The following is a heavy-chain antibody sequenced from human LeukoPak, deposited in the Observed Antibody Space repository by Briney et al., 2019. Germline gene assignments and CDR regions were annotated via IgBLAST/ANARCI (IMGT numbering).Heavy chain of an antibody. CDR2: IDHSGSA. V-gene: IGHV4-34*01. CDR1: GGSFTGYY. Sequence: SETLSLTCAAYGGSFTGYYWSWIRQPPGKGLEWIGEIDHSGSANYNPSLKSRVTISVDTSKNQFSLELSSVTAADTAVYYCASSNHFWSGYYLLDYRGQGTLVTVSS. J-gene: IGHJ4*02. CDR3: ASSNHFWSGYYLLDY. D-gene: IGHD3-3*02.